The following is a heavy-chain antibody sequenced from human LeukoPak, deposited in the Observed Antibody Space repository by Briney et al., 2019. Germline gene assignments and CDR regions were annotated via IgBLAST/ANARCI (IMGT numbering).Heavy chain of an antibody. Sequence: HPGGSLRLSCAASGFTFSSYVMSWVRQAPGKGLEWVSGISGSGGSTYYADSVKGRFTISRDNSKNTLYLQMNSLRAEDTAVYYCARDREYQPYIHWGQGTLVTVSS. CDR2: ISGSGGST. J-gene: IGHJ4*02. D-gene: IGHD2-2*01. V-gene: IGHV3-23*01. CDR3: ARDREYQPYIH. CDR1: GFTFSSYV.